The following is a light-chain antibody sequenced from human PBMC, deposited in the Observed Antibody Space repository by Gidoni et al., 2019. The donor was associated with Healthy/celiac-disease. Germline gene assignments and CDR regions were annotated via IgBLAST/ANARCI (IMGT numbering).Light chain of an antibody. CDR2: GAS. V-gene: IGKV3-15*01. CDR3: QQYNNWPPWST. CDR1: QSVSSN. J-gene: IGKJ3*01. Sequence: EIVMTQSPATLSVSPGERATLSCRASQSVSSNLAWYQQKPGQAPRLLIYGASTRATGIPARFSGSGSGTEFTLTISSLQSEDFAVYSCQQYNNWPPWSTFGPGTKVDIK.